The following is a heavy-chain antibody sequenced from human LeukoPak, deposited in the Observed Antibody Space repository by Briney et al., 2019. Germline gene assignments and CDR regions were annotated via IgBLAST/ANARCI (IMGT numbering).Heavy chain of an antibody. D-gene: IGHD3-10*01. CDR3: ARKLLPRRVLLWFGESYGY. Sequence: GGSLRLSCAASGFTFSSYEMNWVRQAPGKGLEWVSGINWNGGSTVYADSVKGRFTISRDNAKNSLYLQMNSLRAEDTALYYCARKLLPRRVLLWFGESYGYWGQGTLVTVSS. CDR1: GFTFSSYE. CDR2: INWNGGST. V-gene: IGHV3-20*04. J-gene: IGHJ4*02.